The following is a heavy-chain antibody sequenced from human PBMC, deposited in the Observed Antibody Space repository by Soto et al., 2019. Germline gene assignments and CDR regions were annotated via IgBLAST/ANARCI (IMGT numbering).Heavy chain of an antibody. J-gene: IGHJ5*02. Sequence: GASVKVSCKASGGAFSNFVISWVRQAPGQPLEWLGWISLYSDGTSYAQKFRGRVSMTTDTSTTTAYMELRSLRSDDTAVYYCARVVPGAEAWFGPWGQGTLVTVLL. V-gene: IGHV1-18*01. CDR1: GGAFSNFV. CDR3: ARVVPGAEAWFGP. CDR2: ISLYSDGT.